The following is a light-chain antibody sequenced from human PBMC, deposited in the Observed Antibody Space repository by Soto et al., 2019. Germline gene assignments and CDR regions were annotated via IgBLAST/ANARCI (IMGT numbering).Light chain of an antibody. CDR1: QSIGIW. J-gene: IGKJ1*01. V-gene: IGKV1-5*03. Sequence: IQMTQSPSTLSASVGDRVAITCRASQSIGIWLAGYQQKPGKAPRFLIYKASSLESGVPSRFIGSGYGKEFPLTISSLQPDEFATYYCQQYNDSSWTFGQGTNVEIK. CDR2: KAS. CDR3: QQYNDSSWT.